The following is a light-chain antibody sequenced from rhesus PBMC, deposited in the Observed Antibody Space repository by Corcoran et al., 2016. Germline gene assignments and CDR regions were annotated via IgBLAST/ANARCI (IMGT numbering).Light chain of an antibody. CDR1: QSVSSY. CDR2: GAS. J-gene: IGKJ1*01. CDR3: QQYSNWPRT. V-gene: IGKV3S9*01. Sequence: EIVMTQSPATLSLSPGERATLSCRASQSVSSYVAWYQQKPEQAPRLLIYGASSRAPGIPDRFSGRGSGTDFTLTISSLEPEDFAVYYCQQYSNWPRTFGQGTKVEIK.